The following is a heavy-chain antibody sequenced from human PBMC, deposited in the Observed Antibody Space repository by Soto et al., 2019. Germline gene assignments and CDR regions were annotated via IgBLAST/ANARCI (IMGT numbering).Heavy chain of an antibody. Sequence: HPGGSLRLSCAASGFTFSSYWMHWVRQAPGKGMEWVSEIDSDGSRTDYADSVKGRFTISRDNAKNSLYLQMNSLRAEDTAVYHCASLSAPVDYWGRGTLVTVSS. V-gene: IGHV3-74*01. CDR3: ASLSAPVDY. J-gene: IGHJ4*02. D-gene: IGHD2-2*01. CDR2: IDSDGSRT. CDR1: GFTFSSYW.